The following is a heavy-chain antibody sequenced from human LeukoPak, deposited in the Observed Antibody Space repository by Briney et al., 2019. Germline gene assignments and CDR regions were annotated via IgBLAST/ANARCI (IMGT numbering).Heavy chain of an antibody. J-gene: IGHJ4*02. CDR1: GGSISSYY. D-gene: IGHD2-15*01. V-gene: IGHV4-59*01. Sequence: ASETLSLTCTVSGGSISSYYWTWIRQPPGKGLEWIGYIYYSGSTNYNPSLKSRVTISVDTSKNQFSLKLSSVTAADTAVYYCARLLKGVVAAFDYWGQGTPVTVSS. CDR3: ARLLKGVVAAFDY. CDR2: IYYSGST.